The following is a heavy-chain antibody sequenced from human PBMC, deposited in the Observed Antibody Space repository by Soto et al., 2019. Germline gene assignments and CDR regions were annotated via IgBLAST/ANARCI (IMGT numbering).Heavy chain of an antibody. J-gene: IGHJ4*02. D-gene: IGHD3-10*01. CDR3: ARGIFGSGTANDY. CDR2: INGDGSGT. Sequence: VQLVESGGGLVQPGGSLRLCCAASGFTFSGSWMHWVRQAPGKGLVWVSRINGDGSGTSYADFVKGRFTISRDDAKNTLFLQMNGLRAEDTAVYYCARGIFGSGTANDYWGQGTLVTVSS. V-gene: IGHV3-74*01. CDR1: GFTFSGSW.